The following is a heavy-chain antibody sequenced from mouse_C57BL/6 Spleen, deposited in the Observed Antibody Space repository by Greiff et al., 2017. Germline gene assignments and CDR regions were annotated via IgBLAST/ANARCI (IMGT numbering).Heavy chain of an antibody. CDR1: GFTFSSYT. Sequence: EVKVVESGGGLVKPGGSLKLSCAASGFTFSSYTMSWVRQTPEKRLEWVATISGGGGNTYYPDSVKGRFTISRDNAKNTLYLQMSSLRSEDTALYYCARCPVTPHYYAMDYWGQGTSVTVSS. V-gene: IGHV5-9*01. D-gene: IGHD2-2*01. CDR2: ISGGGGNT. J-gene: IGHJ4*01. CDR3: ARCPVTPHYYAMDY.